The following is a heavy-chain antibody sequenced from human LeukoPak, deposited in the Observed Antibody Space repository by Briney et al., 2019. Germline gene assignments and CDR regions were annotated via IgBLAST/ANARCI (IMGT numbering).Heavy chain of an antibody. J-gene: IGHJ4*02. V-gene: IGHV4-4*02. CDR1: GGSISSSNW. Sequence: SETLSLTCAVSGGSISSSNWWSWVRQPPGKGLEWIGEIYHSGSTNYNPSLKSRVTISVDKSKNQFPLKLSSVTAADTAVYYCAREGYYYDSSGTFDYWGQGTLVTVSS. CDR2: IYHSGST. CDR3: AREGYYYDSSGTFDY. D-gene: IGHD3-22*01.